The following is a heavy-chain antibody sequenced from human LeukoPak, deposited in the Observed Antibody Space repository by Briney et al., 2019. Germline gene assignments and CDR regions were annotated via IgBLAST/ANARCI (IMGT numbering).Heavy chain of an antibody. CDR3: ARGPLGSYEDD. D-gene: IGHD5-18*01. Sequence: EASVKVSCKASGYTFTGYYMHWVRQAPGQGLEWMGWINPNSGGTNYAQKFQGRVTMTRDTSISTAYMELRSLRSDDTAVYYCARGPLGSYEDDWGQGTLVTVSS. J-gene: IGHJ4*02. CDR2: INPNSGGT. CDR1: GYTFTGYY. V-gene: IGHV1-2*02.